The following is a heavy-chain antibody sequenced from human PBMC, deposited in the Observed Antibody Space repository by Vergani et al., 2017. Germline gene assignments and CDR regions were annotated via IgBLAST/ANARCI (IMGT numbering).Heavy chain of an antibody. CDR2: IKSKTDGGTT. CDR3: TTDRMTTVTNDAFDI. CDR1: GFTFSNAW. J-gene: IGHJ3*02. V-gene: IGHV3-15*01. D-gene: IGHD4-17*01. Sequence: EVQLVESGGGLVKPGGSLRLSCAASGFTFSNAWMSWVRQAPGKGLEWVGRIKSKTDGGTTDYAAPVKGRFTISRDDSKNTLYLQMNSLKTEDTAVYYCTTDRMTTVTNDAFDIWGQGTMVTVSS.